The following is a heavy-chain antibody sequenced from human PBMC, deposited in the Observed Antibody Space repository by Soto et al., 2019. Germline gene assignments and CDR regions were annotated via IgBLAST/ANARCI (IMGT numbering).Heavy chain of an antibody. CDR2: IYYSGST. CDR3: ARGGYYYDSSGLPYYYGMDV. J-gene: IGHJ6*02. V-gene: IGHV4-31*03. CDR1: GGSIISGGYC. D-gene: IGHD3-22*01. Sequence: SETLSLTCTVSGGSIISGGYCFSCMRQHPGRGLEWIGYIYYSGSTYYNPSLKSRVTISVDTSKDQFSLKLSSVTAADTAVYYCARGGYYYDSSGLPYYYGMDVWGQGTTVTVSS.